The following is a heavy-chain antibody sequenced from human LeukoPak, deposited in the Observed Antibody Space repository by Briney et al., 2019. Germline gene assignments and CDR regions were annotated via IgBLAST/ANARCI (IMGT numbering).Heavy chain of an antibody. CDR2: ISTGGSST. CDR3: ARERPELVTFDY. Sequence: GGSLRLSCAASGFTFSSYWMHWVRQTPGKGLLWVSRISTGGSSTTYADSVKGRFTISRDNAKNTLYLQMNSLIAEDTAVYYCARERPELVTFDYWGQGTLVTVSS. J-gene: IGHJ4*02. V-gene: IGHV3-74*01. D-gene: IGHD2-21*02. CDR1: GFTFSSYW.